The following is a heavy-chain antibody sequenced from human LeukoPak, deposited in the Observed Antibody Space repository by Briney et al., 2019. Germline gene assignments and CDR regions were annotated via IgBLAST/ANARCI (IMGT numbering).Heavy chain of an antibody. D-gene: IGHD2-21*02. CDR3: ARDWSQFCGGDCYSTN. CDR1: GFTFSSYG. Sequence: GGSLRLSCAASGFTFSSYGMHWVRQAPGKGLEWVAFIRYDGSNKYYADSVKGRFTISRDNSKNTLYLQMNSLRAEDTAVYYCARDWSQFCGGDCYSTNWGQGTLVTVSS. CDR2: IRYDGSNK. V-gene: IGHV3-30*02. J-gene: IGHJ4*02.